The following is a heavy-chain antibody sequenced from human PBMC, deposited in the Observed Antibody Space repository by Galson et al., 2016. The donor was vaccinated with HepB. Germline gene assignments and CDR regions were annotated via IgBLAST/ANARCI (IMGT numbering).Heavy chain of an antibody. V-gene: IGHV4-28*01. CDR2: IYKSGDT. Sequence: SETLSLTCAVSGFSISSGNWWGWIRQPPGKGLEWIGYIYKSGDTHYSPSLKNRVTMSVDTSKNQFYLKLRSVTAADTAVYFCAFPYDSSAFDYWGQGSLVTVAS. D-gene: IGHD3-22*01. CDR1: GFSISSGNW. CDR3: AFPYDSSAFDY. J-gene: IGHJ4*02.